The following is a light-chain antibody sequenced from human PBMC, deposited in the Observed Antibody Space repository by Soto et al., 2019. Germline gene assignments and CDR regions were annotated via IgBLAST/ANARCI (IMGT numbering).Light chain of an antibody. CDR1: QSVISDY. Sequence: ETVLTQSPGTLSLSPGETATLSCRASQSVISDYLAWYQQKPDQAPRLVIYGASGRAAGIPDRFNGSGSGTDFTLTISRLEPEDFEIYYCQQYGSSVFTFGQGTLLEIK. CDR3: QQYGSSVFT. CDR2: GAS. J-gene: IGKJ5*01. V-gene: IGKV3-20*01.